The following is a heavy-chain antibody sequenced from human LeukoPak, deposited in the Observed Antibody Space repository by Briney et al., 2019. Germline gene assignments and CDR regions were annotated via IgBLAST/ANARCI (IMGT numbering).Heavy chain of an antibody. CDR3: AKHKPYGDSSGALDF. Sequence: PGGSLRLSCAASGFTFSSYGMTWVRQAPGKGLEWVSGISGSGGSTYYADSANGRFPISRANSKNTLHLQMNSLRPEDTAVYYCAKHKPYGDSSGALDFWGQGTLVTVSS. V-gene: IGHV3-23*01. D-gene: IGHD3-22*01. CDR2: ISGSGGST. CDR1: GFTFSSYG. J-gene: IGHJ4*02.